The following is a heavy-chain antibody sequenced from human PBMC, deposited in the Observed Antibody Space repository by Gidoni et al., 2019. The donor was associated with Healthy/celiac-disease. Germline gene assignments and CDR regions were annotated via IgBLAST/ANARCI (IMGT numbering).Heavy chain of an antibody. V-gene: IGHV3-21*01. Sequence: EVQLVESGGGLVKPGGSLRLSCAASGFTFSSYSMNWVRQAPGKGLEWVSSISISSSYIYYADSVKGRFTISRDNAKNSLYLQMNSLRAEDTAVYYCAREEPSGWFDPWGQGTLVTVSS. CDR2: ISISSSYI. D-gene: IGHD3-10*01. CDR1: GFTFSSYS. J-gene: IGHJ5*02. CDR3: AREEPSGWFDP.